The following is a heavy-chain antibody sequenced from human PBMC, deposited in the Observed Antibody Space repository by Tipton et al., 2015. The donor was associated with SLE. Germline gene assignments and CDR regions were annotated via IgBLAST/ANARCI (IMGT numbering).Heavy chain of an antibody. V-gene: IGHV3-21*01. Sequence: SLRLSCAASGFTFSSYSMNWVRQAPGKGLEWVSSISSSSSYIYYADSVKGRFTISRDNAKNSLYLQMNSLRAEDTAVYYCARDIDLSGYDLDYYYYYGMDVWGQGTTVTVSS. CDR3: ARDIDLSGYDLDYYYYYGMDV. J-gene: IGHJ6*02. D-gene: IGHD5-12*01. CDR2: ISSSSSYI. CDR1: GFTFSSYS.